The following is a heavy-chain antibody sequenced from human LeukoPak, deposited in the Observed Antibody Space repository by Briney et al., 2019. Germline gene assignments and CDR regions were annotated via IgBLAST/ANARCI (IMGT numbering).Heavy chain of an antibody. J-gene: IGHJ4*02. CDR2: IYPGDSHT. V-gene: IGHV5-51*01. Sequence: GESLKSSCKGSGCSFTNYWIAWVRQMSGKGGEWMGIIYPGDSHTIYSPSFQGQVTISVDKSISTAYLQWSSLKASDTAMYYCARVWENSGSYYYYWGQGTLVTVSS. D-gene: IGHD1-26*01. CDR3: ARVWENSGSYYYY. CDR1: GCSFTNYW.